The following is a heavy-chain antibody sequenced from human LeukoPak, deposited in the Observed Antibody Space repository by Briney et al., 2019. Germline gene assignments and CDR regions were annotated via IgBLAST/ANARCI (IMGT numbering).Heavy chain of an antibody. J-gene: IGHJ4*02. V-gene: IGHV4-61*02. CDR1: GGSISSGSYY. CDR3: ARHRAAYGDYEDYFDY. Sequence: PSEILSLTCTVSGGSISSGSYYWNWIRQPAGKELEWIGRIYTSGSTNYTPSLKSRVTISIDTSKNQFSLKLSSVTAADTAVYYCARHRAAYGDYEDYFDYWGQGTLVTVSS. D-gene: IGHD4-17*01. CDR2: IYTSGST.